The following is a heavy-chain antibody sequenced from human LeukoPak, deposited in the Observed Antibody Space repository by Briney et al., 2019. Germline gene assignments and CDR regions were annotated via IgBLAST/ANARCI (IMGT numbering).Heavy chain of an antibody. V-gene: IGHV3-33*01. Sequence: PGKSLTLFCAPSGFTFSSFRMHCVRHPPGRGLVWVAVIWYDGREKFYAVSVTGRLTISRDNAKNTLYLQINCLRGDDTAASYCTGGGKALHIWGQETVVTVSS. CDR2: IWYDGREK. CDR3: TGGGKALHI. J-gene: IGHJ3*02. CDR1: GFTFSSFR.